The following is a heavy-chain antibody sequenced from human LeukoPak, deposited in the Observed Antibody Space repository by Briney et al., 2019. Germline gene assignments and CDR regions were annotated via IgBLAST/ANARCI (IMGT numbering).Heavy chain of an antibody. V-gene: IGHV4-38-2*02. CDR3: ARVDSDILTVYIGKYFHYYHMDT. CDR2: LYDSGIT. D-gene: IGHD3-9*01. Sequence: SETLSLSCSVSGYSISSGYYWGWIRQPPGRGLEWFGILYDSGITHSRPSLSSLVTISLDAFKTQFSLKLRSVTAATTALYYSARVDSDILTVYIGKYFHYYHMDTWGKGATGTAFS. J-gene: IGHJ6*03. CDR1: GYSISSGYY.